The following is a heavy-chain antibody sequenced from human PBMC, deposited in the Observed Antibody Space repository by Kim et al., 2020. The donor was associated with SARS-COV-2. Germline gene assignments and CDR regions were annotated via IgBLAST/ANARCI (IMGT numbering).Heavy chain of an antibody. V-gene: IGHV3-9*01. Sequence: GASLRLSCAASGFTFDDYAMHWVRQAPGKDLEWVSGISWNSGSIGYADSVKGRFTISRDNAKNSLYLQMNSLRPEDTALYYCAKGWEWELPGGFDYWGQGTLVTVSS. CDR1: GFTFDDYA. CDR3: AKGWEWELPGGFDY. D-gene: IGHD1-26*01. CDR2: ISWNSGSI. J-gene: IGHJ4*02.